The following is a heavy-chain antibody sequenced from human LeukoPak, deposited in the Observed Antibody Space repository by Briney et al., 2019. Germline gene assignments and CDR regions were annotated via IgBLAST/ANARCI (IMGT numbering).Heavy chain of an antibody. Sequence: GESLRISCKGSGYIFTSYWISWVRQMPGKGLEWMGRIDPSDTYTNYSPSFQGHVTISADKSISTAYLQWSSLQASDTAMYYCASAVGSGSYLPYYYYGMDVWGKGTTVTVSS. CDR2: IDPSDTYT. CDR3: ASAVGSGSYLPYYYYGMDV. J-gene: IGHJ6*04. D-gene: IGHD3-10*01. CDR1: GYIFTSYW. V-gene: IGHV5-10-1*01.